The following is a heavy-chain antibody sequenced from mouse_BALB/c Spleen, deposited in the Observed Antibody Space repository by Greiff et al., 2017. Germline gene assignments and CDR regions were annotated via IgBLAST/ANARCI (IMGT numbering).Heavy chain of an antibody. V-gene: IGHV5-6-5*01. D-gene: IGHD2-10*01. CDR2: ISSGGST. Sequence: EVKLQESGGGLVKPGGSLKLSCAASGFTFSSYAMSWVRQTPEKRLEWVASISSGGSTYYPDSVKGRFTISRDNARNILYLQMSSLRSEDTAMYYCARAYYGNYLFAYWGQGTLVTVSA. CDR1: GFTFSSYA. CDR3: ARAYYGNYLFAY. J-gene: IGHJ3*01.